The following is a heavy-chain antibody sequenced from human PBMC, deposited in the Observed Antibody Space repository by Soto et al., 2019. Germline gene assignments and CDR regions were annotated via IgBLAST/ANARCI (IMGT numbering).Heavy chain of an antibody. Sequence: QVQLVQSGAEVKKPGASVKVSCKASGYTFTSYYMHWVRQAPGQGLEWMGIINPSGGSTSYAQKFQGRRTVARDTSPSTVYIELSSLRSEDTAVYYCARGGNPSFDYWGQGTLVTVSS. V-gene: IGHV1-46*01. CDR2: INPSGGST. CDR1: GYTFTSYY. CDR3: ARGGNPSFDY. J-gene: IGHJ4*02. D-gene: IGHD2-15*01.